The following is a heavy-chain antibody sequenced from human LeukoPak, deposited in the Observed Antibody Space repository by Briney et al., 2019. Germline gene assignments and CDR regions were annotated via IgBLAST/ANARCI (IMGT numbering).Heavy chain of an antibody. D-gene: IGHD2-15*01. J-gene: IGHJ4*02. V-gene: IGHV4-39*07. Sequence: SETLSLTGTVSGVSISSSSYYWGWIRQPPGKGLEWIGSIDYSGSTYYNPSLKSRVTISVDTSKNQFSLKLSSVTAADTAVYYCARDAPTAYCSGGRCYFDYWGQGTLVTVSS. CDR1: GVSISSSSYY. CDR2: IDYSGST. CDR3: ARDAPTAYCSGGRCYFDY.